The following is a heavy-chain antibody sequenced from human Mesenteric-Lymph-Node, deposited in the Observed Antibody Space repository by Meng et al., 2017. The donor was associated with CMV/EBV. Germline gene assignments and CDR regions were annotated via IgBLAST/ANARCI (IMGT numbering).Heavy chain of an antibody. CDR1: GFIFSSYA. Sequence: GESLKISCAASGFIFSSYAMNWVRQAPGKGLEWVSGISTTGDGTYYADSVKGRFTISRDNSKNTLYLQMNSLRAEDTAIYYCAKAYSSSWYRENYEYWGQGTLVTVSS. CDR2: ISTTGDGT. D-gene: IGHD6-13*01. J-gene: IGHJ4*02. CDR3: AKAYSSSWYRENYEY. V-gene: IGHV3-23*01.